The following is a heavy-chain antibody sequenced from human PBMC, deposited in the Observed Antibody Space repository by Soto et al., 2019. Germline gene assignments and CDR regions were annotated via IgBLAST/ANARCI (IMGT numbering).Heavy chain of an antibody. CDR3: AKVLYYDSSGSFYYYYYGMDV. CDR2: ISYDGSNK. J-gene: IGHJ6*02. V-gene: IGHV3-30*18. Sequence: GSLRLSCAASGFTFSSYGMHWVRQAPGKVLEWVAVISYDGSNKYYADSVKGRFTISRDNSKNTLYLQMNSLRAEDTAVYYCAKVLYYDSSGSFYYYYYGMDVWGQGXTVTVYS. D-gene: IGHD3-22*01. CDR1: GFTFSSYG.